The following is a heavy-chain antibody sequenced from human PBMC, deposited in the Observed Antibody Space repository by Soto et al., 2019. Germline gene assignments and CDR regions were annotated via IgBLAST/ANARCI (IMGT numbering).Heavy chain of an antibody. V-gene: IGHV1-8*02. CDR1: GGTFSSYD. J-gene: IGHJ4*02. D-gene: IGHD3-22*01. CDR3: ARGQHYYDSSGFDY. CDR2: MNPNRGNT. Sequence: QVQLVQSGAEVKKPGSSVKVSCKASGGTFSSYDINWVRQATGQGLEWMGWMNPNRGNTGYAQKFQGRVTMTRDTSRSTAYMELSSLRSEDTAVYYCARGQHYYDSSGFDYWGQGTLVTVSS.